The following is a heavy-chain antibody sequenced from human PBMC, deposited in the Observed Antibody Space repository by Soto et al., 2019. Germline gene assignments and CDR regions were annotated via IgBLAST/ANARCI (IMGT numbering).Heavy chain of an antibody. CDR2: IYTSGST. D-gene: IGHD1-1*01. J-gene: IGHJ6*02. Sequence: QVQLQESGPGLVKPSETLSLTCTVSGGSISSYYWSWIRQPAGKGLEWIGRIYTSGSTNYNPSLKRRVTMSVDTSKNQFSLTLSSVTAADTAVYYCARGSWRIGHYGMDVWGQGTTVTVSS. CDR1: GGSISSYY. CDR3: ARGSWRIGHYGMDV. V-gene: IGHV4-4*07.